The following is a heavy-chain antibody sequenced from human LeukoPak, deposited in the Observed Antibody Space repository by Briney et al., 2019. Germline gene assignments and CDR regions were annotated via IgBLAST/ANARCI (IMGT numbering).Heavy chain of an antibody. CDR3: AKDSSANY. Sequence: GGSLRLSCEASGFTFSTSWMSWARQAPGKGLECVANINQDGSEKYYVDSVKGRFTISRDNAKNSLYLQMNSLRADDTAVYYCAKDSSANYWGQGTLVTVSS. CDR1: GFTFSTSW. V-gene: IGHV3-7*04. D-gene: IGHD3-10*01. J-gene: IGHJ4*02. CDR2: INQDGSEK.